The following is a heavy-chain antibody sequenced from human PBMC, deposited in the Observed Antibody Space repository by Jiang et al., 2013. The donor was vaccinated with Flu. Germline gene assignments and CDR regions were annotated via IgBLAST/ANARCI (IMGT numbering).Heavy chain of an antibody. Sequence: GAEVKKPGASVKVSCKASGYTFTSYDINWVRQATGQGLEWMGWVNPNSGNTGYAQKFQGRVTMTRNTAISTAYMELSSLRSEDTAVYYCARPYDYSEDYYYYGLDVWGQGTTVTVSS. CDR2: VNPNSGNT. CDR1: GYTFTSYD. V-gene: IGHV1-8*01. CDR3: ARPYDYSEDYYYYGLDV. D-gene: IGHD4-11*01. J-gene: IGHJ6*02.